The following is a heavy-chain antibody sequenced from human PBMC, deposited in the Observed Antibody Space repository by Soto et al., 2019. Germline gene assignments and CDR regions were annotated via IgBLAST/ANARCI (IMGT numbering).Heavy chain of an antibody. Sequence: QVQLVESGGGLVKPGGSLRLSCAASGFTFSDYYMSWIRQAPGKGLEWVSYISSSSSYTNYADSVKGRFTISRDNAKNSLYLQMTSLRAEETAVYYCARDHHRYSGYDYVDYWGPGTLVTVSS. D-gene: IGHD5-12*01. CDR1: GFTFSDYY. CDR3: ARDHHRYSGYDYVDY. J-gene: IGHJ4*02. CDR2: ISSSSSYT. V-gene: IGHV3-11*05.